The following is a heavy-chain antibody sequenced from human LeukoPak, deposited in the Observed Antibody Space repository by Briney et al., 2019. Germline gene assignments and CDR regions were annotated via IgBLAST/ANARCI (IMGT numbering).Heavy chain of an antibody. CDR3: ARAVRGGGSSYGCRHYFDY. CDR2: IKQDGSEK. Sequence: GGSLRLSCAASGFRFNTYWMSWVRQAPGKGLEWVANIKQDGSEKYYVDSVKGRFTISRDNAKNSLYLQMNSLRAEDTAVYYCARAVRGGGSSYGCRHYFDYWGEGTLVTVSS. J-gene: IGHJ4*02. CDR1: GFRFNTYW. D-gene: IGHD2-15*01. V-gene: IGHV3-7*01.